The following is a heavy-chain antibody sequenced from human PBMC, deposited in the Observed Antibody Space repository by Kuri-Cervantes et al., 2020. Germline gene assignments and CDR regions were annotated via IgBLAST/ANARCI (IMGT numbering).Heavy chain of an antibody. J-gene: IGHJ4*02. V-gene: IGHV3-33*01. Sequence: GGSLRLSCAASGFTFSSYGMHWVRQAPGKGLEWVAVIWYDGSNKYYADSVKGRFTISRDNSKNTLYLQMNSLRAEDTAVYYCTTEYYDILTGYYNNYWGQGTLVTVSS. CDR2: IWYDGSNK. CDR1: GFTFSSYG. D-gene: IGHD3-9*01. CDR3: TTEYYDILTGYYNNY.